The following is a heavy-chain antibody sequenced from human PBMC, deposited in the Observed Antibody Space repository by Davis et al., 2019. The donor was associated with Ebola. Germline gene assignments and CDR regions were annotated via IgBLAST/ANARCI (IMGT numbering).Heavy chain of an antibody. D-gene: IGHD5-24*01. V-gene: IGHV1-3*01. CDR2: INAGNGNT. CDR3: ARDTEMATIGVGWFDP. J-gene: IGHJ5*02. CDR1: GYTFTSYA. Sequence: AASVKVSCKASGYTFTSYAMHWVRQAPGQRLEWMGWINAGNGNTKYSQKFQGRVTITRDTSASTAYMALSSLRSEDTAVYYCARDTEMATIGVGWFDPWGQGTLVTVSS.